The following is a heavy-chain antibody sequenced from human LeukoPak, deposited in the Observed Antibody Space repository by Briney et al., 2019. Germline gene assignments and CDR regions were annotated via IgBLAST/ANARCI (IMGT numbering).Heavy chain of an antibody. V-gene: IGHV3-21*01. CDR1: GFIFSNSA. CDR3: ARDDPHSSGWSRPDAFDI. D-gene: IGHD6-19*01. Sequence: PGGSLRLSCAASGFIFSNSAMNRVRQAPGKGLEWVSSINNDGSYIYYAGSVKGRFTISRDNAKNSLYLRLNSLRAEDTAVYYCARDDPHSSGWSRPDAFDIWGQGTMVTVSS. J-gene: IGHJ3*02. CDR2: INNDGSYI.